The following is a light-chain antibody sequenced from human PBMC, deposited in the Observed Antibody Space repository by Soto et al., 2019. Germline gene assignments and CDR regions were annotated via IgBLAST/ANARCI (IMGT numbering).Light chain of an antibody. J-gene: IGLJ3*02. CDR1: SGHSSYA. CDR3: QTWGTGTWV. V-gene: IGLV4-69*01. CDR2: LNSDGSH. Sequence: QPVLTQSPSASASLGASVKLTCTLSSGHSSYAIAWHQQQPEKGPRYLMKLNSDGSHSKGDGIPDRFSGSSSGAERYLTISSLQSEDEADSYCQTWGTGTWVFGGGTKLTVL.